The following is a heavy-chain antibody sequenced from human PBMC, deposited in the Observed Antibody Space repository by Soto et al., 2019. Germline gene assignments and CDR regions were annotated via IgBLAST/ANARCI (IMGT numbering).Heavy chain of an antibody. CDR1: GFTFSDYY. CDR3: ARAPGDSSGYSDYYYYGMDV. D-gene: IGHD3-22*01. J-gene: IGHJ6*02. CDR2: ISSSGSTI. Sequence: VGSLRLSCAASGFTFSDYYMSWIRQAPGKGLEWVSYISSSGSTIYYADSVKGRFTISRDNAKNSLYLQMNSLGAEDTAVYYCARAPGDSSGYSDYYYYGMDVWGQGTTVTVSS. V-gene: IGHV3-11*01.